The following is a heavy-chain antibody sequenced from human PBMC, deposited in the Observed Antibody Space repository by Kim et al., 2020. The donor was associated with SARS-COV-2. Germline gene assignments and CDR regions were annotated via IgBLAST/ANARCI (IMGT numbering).Heavy chain of an antibody. Sequence: GGSLRLSCAASGFTFSSYAMHWVRQAPGKGLEWVAVISYDGSNKYYADSVKGRFTISRDNSKNTLYLQMNSLRAEDTAVYYCARDQEDIVVVPAPTHYYGMDVWGQGTTVTVSS. V-gene: IGHV3-30-3*01. CDR2: ISYDGSNK. D-gene: IGHD2-2*01. J-gene: IGHJ6*02. CDR1: GFTFSSYA. CDR3: ARDQEDIVVVPAPTHYYGMDV.